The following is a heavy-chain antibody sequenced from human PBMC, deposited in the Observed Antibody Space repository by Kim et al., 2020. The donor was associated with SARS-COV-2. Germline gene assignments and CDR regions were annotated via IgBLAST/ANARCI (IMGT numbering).Heavy chain of an antibody. CDR1: GFSFSDAW. D-gene: IGHD4-17*01. V-gene: IGHV3-15*01. CDR3: QTLFCSTGDCDDSGTVGY. CDR2: IKRKIDGATT. Sequence: GGSLRLSFAASGFSFSDAWMSWVRQAPGKGLEWVGRIKRKIDGATTEYAAPVKGRFTISRDDSKNTLILQMNSLKTEDSAVYYCQTLFCSTGDCDDSGTVGYWGQGTRATVSS. J-gene: IGHJ4*02.